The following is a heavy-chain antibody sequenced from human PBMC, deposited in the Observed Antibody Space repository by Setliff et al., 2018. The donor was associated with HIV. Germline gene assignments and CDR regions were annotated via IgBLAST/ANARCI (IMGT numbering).Heavy chain of an antibody. J-gene: IGHJ4*02. V-gene: IGHV4-61*09. CDR1: GGSISGGSYY. Sequence: SETLSLTCTVSGGSISGGSYYWSWMRQPAGKGLEWIGHIYTSGSTNYNPSLKSRVTISVDTSKNQFSLKLSSVTAADTAVYYCARAPGAYYYDSSGYPIGIRFDYWGQGTLVTVSS. CDR3: ARAPGAYYYDSSGYPIGIRFDY. D-gene: IGHD3-22*01. CDR2: IYTSGST.